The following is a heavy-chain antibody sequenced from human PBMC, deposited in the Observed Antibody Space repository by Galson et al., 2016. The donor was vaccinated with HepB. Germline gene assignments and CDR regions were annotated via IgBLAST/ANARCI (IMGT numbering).Heavy chain of an antibody. Sequence: SLRLSCAASGFTFSNAWMSWVRQAPGKGPEWVGRIKTKTEGVTTDYAAPVKGRFTISRDDSKNTLYLQMNSLKTEDTAVYYCTTGWCSGGSCTAAPFDYWGKGTPVTVSS. CDR2: IKTKTEGVTT. J-gene: IGHJ4*02. CDR1: GFTFSNAW. V-gene: IGHV3-15*01. D-gene: IGHD2-15*01. CDR3: TTGWCSGGSCTAAPFDY.